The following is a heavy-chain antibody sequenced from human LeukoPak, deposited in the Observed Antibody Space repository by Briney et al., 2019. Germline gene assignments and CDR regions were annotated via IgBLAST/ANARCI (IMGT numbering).Heavy chain of an antibody. V-gene: IGHV1-69*13. Sequence: GALVKVSCKASGGTFSSYAISWVRQAPGQGLEWMGGIIPIFGTTNYAQKFQGRVTITADESTSTAYMELSSLRSEDTAVYYCATLKMTTVTKGLSYYFDYWGQGTLVTVSS. CDR3: ATLKMTTVTKGLSYYFDY. CDR2: IIPIFGTT. D-gene: IGHD4-17*01. CDR1: GGTFSSYA. J-gene: IGHJ4*02.